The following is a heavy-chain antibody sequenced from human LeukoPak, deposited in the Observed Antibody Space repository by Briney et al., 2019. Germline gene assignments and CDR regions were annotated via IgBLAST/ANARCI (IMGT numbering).Heavy chain of an antibody. CDR2: IYPGDSDT. CDR1: GYSFTTYW. Sequence: GESLKISCKASGYSFTTYWNGWVRQMPGKGLEWMGIIYPGDSDTRYSPSFQGQVTVSADKSISTAYLQWSSLKASDTAMYYCARDYGYSSGWYGFDYWGQGTLVTVSA. D-gene: IGHD6-19*01. J-gene: IGHJ4*02. CDR3: ARDYGYSSGWYGFDY. V-gene: IGHV5-51*01.